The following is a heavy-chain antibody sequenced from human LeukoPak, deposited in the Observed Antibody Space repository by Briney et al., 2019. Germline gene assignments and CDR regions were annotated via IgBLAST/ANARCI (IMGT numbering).Heavy chain of an antibody. CDR3: ATFSYAGNAGGSAGS. Sequence: GGSLRLSCAASGFTVSSKYMTWVRQAPGKGLEWVSVIYRGGNTYYADSVKGRFSLSRDNSKNTVYLQMNSLRAEDTAVYYCATFSYAGNAGGSAGSWGQGTLVTVSS. D-gene: IGHD4-23*01. CDR2: IYRGGNT. V-gene: IGHV3-53*01. J-gene: IGHJ5*02. CDR1: GFTVSSKY.